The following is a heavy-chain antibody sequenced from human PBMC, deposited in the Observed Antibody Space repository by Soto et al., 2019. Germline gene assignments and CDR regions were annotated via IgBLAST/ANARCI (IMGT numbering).Heavy chain of an antibody. J-gene: IGHJ2*01. Sequence: SVKVSCKASGYTFTSYGISWVRQAPGQGLEWIGWIVVGSGNTNYAQKFQERVTITRDMSTSTAYMELSSLRSEDTAVYYCAAGAQQLVLEYFDLWGRGTLVTVSS. V-gene: IGHV1-58*02. D-gene: IGHD6-13*01. CDR1: GYTFTSYG. CDR3: AAGAQQLVLEYFDL. CDR2: IVVGSGNT.